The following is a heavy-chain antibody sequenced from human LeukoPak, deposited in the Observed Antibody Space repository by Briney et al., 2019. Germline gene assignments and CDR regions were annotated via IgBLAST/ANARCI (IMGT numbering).Heavy chain of an antibody. CDR3: ARDGYGLDTPMVSTNFDY. CDR2: TSYDGRSK. V-gene: IGHV3-30*04. Sequence: GRSLILSCAASGFTFRSSAMHWVRQAPGKGLEWVAVTSYDGRSKYYADSAKGRFTISRDNSKNTLYLQMNSLRPEDTAVYYCARDGYGLDTPMVSTNFDYWGQGTLVTVSS. D-gene: IGHD5-18*01. CDR1: GFTFRSSA. J-gene: IGHJ4*02.